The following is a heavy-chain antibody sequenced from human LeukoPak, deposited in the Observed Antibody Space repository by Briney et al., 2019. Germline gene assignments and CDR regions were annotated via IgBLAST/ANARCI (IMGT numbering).Heavy chain of an antibody. CDR2: MNPNSGNT. D-gene: IGHD2-15*01. Sequence: ASVKVSCKASGYTFTSYDINWVRQATGQGLEWMGWMNPNSGNTGYAQKFQGRVTMTRNTSISTAYMELSSLRSEDTAVYYCARGSGYCSGGSCYSAIDYWGQGTLVTVSS. CDR3: ARGSGYCSGGSCYSAIDY. CDR1: GYTFTSYD. J-gene: IGHJ4*02. V-gene: IGHV1-8*01.